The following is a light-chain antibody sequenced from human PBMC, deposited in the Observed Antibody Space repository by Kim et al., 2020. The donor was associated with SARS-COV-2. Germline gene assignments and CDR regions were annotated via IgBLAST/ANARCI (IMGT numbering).Light chain of an antibody. J-gene: IGLJ3*02. CDR3: CSYAGSYTWV. CDR2: DVS. Sequence: GQSDTIACTGTSSDVGGYNYVSCDHQHPGKAPKLMIYDVSKRPSGVPDRFSGSKSGNPASLTISGLQAEDEADYYCCSYAGSYTWVFGGGTKLTVL. V-gene: IGLV2-11*01. CDR1: SSDVGGYNY.